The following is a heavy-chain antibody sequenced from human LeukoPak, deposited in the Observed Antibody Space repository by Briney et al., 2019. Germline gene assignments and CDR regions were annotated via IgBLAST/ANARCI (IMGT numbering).Heavy chain of an antibody. D-gene: IGHD1-7*01. V-gene: IGHV1-2*02. CDR1: GYTFTGYY. CDR2: INPNSGGT. CDR3: ARGDSGITGTKYYFDY. Sequence: ASVKVSCKASGYTFTGYYMHWVRQAPGQGLEWMGWINPNSGGTNYAQKFQGRVSMTRDTSISTAYMELSRLRSDDTAVYYCARGDSGITGTKYYFDYWGQGTLVTVSS. J-gene: IGHJ4*02.